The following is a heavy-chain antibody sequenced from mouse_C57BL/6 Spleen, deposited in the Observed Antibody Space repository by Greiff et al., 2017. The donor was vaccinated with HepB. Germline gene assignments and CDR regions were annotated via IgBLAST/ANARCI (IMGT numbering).Heavy chain of an antibody. CDR1: GYTFTDYE. V-gene: IGHV1-15*01. D-gene: IGHD2-5*01. CDR3: TRRGYSNYDWYFDV. Sequence: QVQLKESGAELVRPGASVTLSCKASGYTFTDYEMHWVKQTPVHGLEWIGAIDPETGGTAYNQKFKGKAILTADKSSSTAYMELRSLTSEDSAVYYCTRRGYSNYDWYFDVWGTGTTVTVSS. CDR2: IDPETGGT. J-gene: IGHJ1*03.